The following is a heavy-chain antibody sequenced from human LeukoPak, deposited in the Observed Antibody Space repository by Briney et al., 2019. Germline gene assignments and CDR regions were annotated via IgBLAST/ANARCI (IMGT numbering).Heavy chain of an antibody. J-gene: IGHJ4*02. CDR2: IYYSGST. D-gene: IGHD6-19*01. Sequence: SETLSLTCTVSGGSISSYYWSWIRQPPGKGLEWIWYIYYSGSTNYNPSLKSRVTISVDTSKNQFSLKLSSVTAADTAVYYCVRGWYYFDYWGQGTLVTVSS. V-gene: IGHV4-59*08. CDR3: VRGWYYFDY. CDR1: GGSISSYY.